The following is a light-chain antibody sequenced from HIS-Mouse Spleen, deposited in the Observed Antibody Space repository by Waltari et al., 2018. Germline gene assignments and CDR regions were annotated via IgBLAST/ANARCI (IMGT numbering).Light chain of an antibody. CDR3: YSTDSSGNHRV. CDR1: ALPQKY. CDR2: EDS. V-gene: IGLV3-10*01. J-gene: IGLJ2*01. Sequence: SYELTQPPSVSVSPGQTARITCSGDALPQKYAYWYQQKSGQAPVLVIYEDSKRPSGSPEGFTGASSGTMATLTISGAQVEDEADYYCYSTDSSGNHRVFGGGTKLTVL.